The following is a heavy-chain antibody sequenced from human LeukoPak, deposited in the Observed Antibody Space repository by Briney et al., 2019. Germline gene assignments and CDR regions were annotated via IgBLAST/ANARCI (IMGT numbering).Heavy chain of an antibody. Sequence: SETLSLTCTVSRGSISSYYWSWIRQPPGKGLEWIGSFHHSGSTPYNPSLKSRVTISVDTSKNQFSLKLSSVTAADTAVYYCARATYYYDSWGQGTLVTVSS. V-gene: IGHV4-59*12. CDR2: FHHSGST. CDR1: RGSISSYY. D-gene: IGHD3-22*01. J-gene: IGHJ4*02. CDR3: ARATYYYDS.